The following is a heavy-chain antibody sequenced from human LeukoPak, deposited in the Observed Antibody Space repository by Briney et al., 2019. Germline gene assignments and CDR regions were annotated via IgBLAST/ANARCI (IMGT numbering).Heavy chain of an antibody. Sequence: GRSLRLSCAASGFTFDDYAMHWVRQAPGKGLEWVSGISWNSGSIGYADSVKGRFTISRDNAKNSLYLQMNSLRAEDTAVYYCAKTRVYCSGGSCYLPFDYWGQGTLVTVSS. CDR2: ISWNSGSI. J-gene: IGHJ4*02. V-gene: IGHV3-9*01. CDR1: GFTFDDYA. D-gene: IGHD2-15*01. CDR3: AKTRVYCSGGSCYLPFDY.